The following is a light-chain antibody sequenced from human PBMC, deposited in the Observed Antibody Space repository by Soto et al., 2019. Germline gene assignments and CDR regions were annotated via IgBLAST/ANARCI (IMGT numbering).Light chain of an antibody. CDR1: SSDVGAYNY. Sequence: QSALTQPPSASGSPGQSVTISCTGTSSDVGAYNYVSWYQQHPGKAPKLMISEVSQRPSGVPDRFPGSKSGNTASLTVSGLQAEDEADYYCSSYAGTNNFVFGTGTKVTVL. CDR3: SSYAGTNNFV. J-gene: IGLJ1*01. V-gene: IGLV2-8*01. CDR2: EVS.